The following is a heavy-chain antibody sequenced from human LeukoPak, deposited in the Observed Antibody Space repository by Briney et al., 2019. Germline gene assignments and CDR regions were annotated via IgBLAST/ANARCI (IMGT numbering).Heavy chain of an antibody. CDR3: TRSSSGSYSDY. CDR2: IRSKSYGATT. CDR1: GFTSGDYG. D-gene: IGHD6-19*01. V-gene: IGHV3-49*04. Sequence: GGSLRLPCTASGFTSGDYGRRWVRQAPGKGLEWVGFIRSKSYGATTESAASVQGSFIISRDDFKSIAYLQMHSLKTADTAVSYCTRSSSGSYSDYWGQGTLVTVSS. J-gene: IGHJ4*02.